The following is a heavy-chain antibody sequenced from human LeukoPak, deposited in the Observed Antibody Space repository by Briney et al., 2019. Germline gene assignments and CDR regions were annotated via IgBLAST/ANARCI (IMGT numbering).Heavy chain of an antibody. J-gene: IGHJ4*02. CDR1: GFTFSSYG. D-gene: IGHD2-2*02. CDR2: IRYDGSNK. V-gene: IGHV3-30*02. Sequence: GGSLRLSCAASGFTFSSYGMHWVRQAPGKGLEWVAFIRYDGSNKYYADSVKGRFTISRDNSKNTLYLQMNSLRAEDTAVYYCAKDLLGYCSSTSCYKGYYWGQGTLVIVSS. CDR3: AKDLLGYCSSTSCYKGYY.